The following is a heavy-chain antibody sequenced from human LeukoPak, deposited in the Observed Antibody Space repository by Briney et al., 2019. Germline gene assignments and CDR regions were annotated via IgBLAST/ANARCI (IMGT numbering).Heavy chain of an antibody. CDR3: AMMEYYYDSSGYLDY. Sequence: QPGGSLRLSCAASGFTFSSYAMSWVRQAPGKGLEWVSAISGSGGSTYYADSAKGRFTISRDNSKNTLYLQMNSLRAEDTAVYYCAMMEYYYDSSGYLDYWGQGTLVTVSS. CDR1: GFTFSSYA. J-gene: IGHJ4*02. CDR2: ISGSGGST. V-gene: IGHV3-23*01. D-gene: IGHD3-22*01.